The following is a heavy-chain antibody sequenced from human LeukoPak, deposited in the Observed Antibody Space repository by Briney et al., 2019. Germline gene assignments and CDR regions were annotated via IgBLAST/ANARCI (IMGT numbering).Heavy chain of an antibody. J-gene: IGHJ3*02. V-gene: IGHV4-38-2*02. CDR1: GYSISSGYY. D-gene: IGHD6-6*01. CDR3: AREYSSSSRAFDI. CDR2: IYHNGNT. Sequence: SETLSLTCAVSGYSISSGYYWGWIRQPPGKGLEWIGSIYHNGNTYYNPSLKSRVTISVDTSKNQFSLRLSSVTAADTAVSYCAREYSSSSRAFDIWGQGTMVTVSS.